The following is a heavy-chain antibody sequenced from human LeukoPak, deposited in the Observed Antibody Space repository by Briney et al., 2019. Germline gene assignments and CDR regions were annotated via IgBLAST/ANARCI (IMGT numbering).Heavy chain of an antibody. CDR2: ISAYNGNT. CDR1: GYTFTSYG. J-gene: IGHJ3*02. CDR3: ARRGGSYYYDSSGYHDAFDI. Sequence: GASVKVSCKASGYTFTSYGISWVRQAPGQGLEWMGWISAYNGNTNYAQKLQGRVTMTTDTSTSTAYMELRSLRSDDTAVYYCARRGGSYYYDSSGYHDAFDIWGQGTMVTVSS. V-gene: IGHV1-18*01. D-gene: IGHD3-22*01.